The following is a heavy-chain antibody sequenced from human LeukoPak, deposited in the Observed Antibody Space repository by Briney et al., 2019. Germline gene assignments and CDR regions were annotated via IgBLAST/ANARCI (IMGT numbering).Heavy chain of an antibody. D-gene: IGHD3-22*01. CDR1: GGTFSSYA. V-gene: IGHV1-69*05. J-gene: IGHJ4*02. CDR2: IIPIFGTA. CDR3: AAVLGYYDSSGYYDLDY. Sequence: ASVKVSCKASGGTFSSYAISWVRQAPGQGLEWMGGIIPIFGTANYAQKFQGRVTITTDESTSTAYMELSSLRSEDTAVYYCAAVLGYYDSSGYYDLDYWGQGTLVTVSS.